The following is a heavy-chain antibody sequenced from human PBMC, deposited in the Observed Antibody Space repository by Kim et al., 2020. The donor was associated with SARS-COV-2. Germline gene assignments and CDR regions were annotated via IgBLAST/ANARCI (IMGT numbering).Heavy chain of an antibody. CDR3: ARDLPSYGDYAGWGFDY. V-gene: IGHV3-48*02. CDR1: GFTFSSYS. Sequence: GGSLRLSCAASGFTFSSYSMNWVRQAPGKGLEWVSYISSSSSTIYYADSVKGRFTISRDNAKNSLYLQMNSLRDEDTAVYYCARDLPSYGDYAGWGFDYWGQGTLVTVSS. CDR2: ISSSSSTI. D-gene: IGHD4-17*01. J-gene: IGHJ4*02.